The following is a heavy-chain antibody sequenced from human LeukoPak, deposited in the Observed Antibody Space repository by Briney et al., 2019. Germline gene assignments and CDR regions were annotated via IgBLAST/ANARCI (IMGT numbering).Heavy chain of an antibody. Sequence: SETLSLTCTDSGVFISSFYWRWIRQPPGKGLEWIGYIYDSGITNYNPSLKSRVTISVDTSKNHFSLRLSSVTAADTAVYYCARGDYYTYYFAMVVWGQGTTVTVSS. CDR3: ARGDYYTYYFAMVV. CDR2: IYDSGIT. CDR1: GVFISSFY. J-gene: IGHJ6*02. V-gene: IGHV4-59*08. D-gene: IGHD3-10*01.